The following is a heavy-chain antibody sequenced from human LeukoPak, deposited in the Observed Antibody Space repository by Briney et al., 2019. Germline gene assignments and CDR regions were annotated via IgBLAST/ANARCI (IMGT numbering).Heavy chain of an antibody. J-gene: IGHJ4*02. CDR1: GFMFSNYW. CDR2: IKQDGSEK. D-gene: IGHD3-22*01. Sequence: GGSLRLSCTASGFMFSNYWMSWVRQAPGKGLEWVANIKQDGSEKYYVDSVKGRFTISRDNAKNSLYLQMNSLRAEDTAVYYCARTRITMIVGLASRFDYWGQGTLVTVSS. CDR3: ARTRITMIVGLASRFDY. V-gene: IGHV3-7*01.